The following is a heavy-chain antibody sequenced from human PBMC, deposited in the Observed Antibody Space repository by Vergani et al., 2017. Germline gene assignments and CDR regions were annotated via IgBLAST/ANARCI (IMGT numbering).Heavy chain of an antibody. CDR3: ARDSERRMLLHCFDY. CDR1: GGSISSSSYY. CDR2: IYYSGST. V-gene: IGHV4-39*07. Sequence: QLQLQESGPGLVKPSETLSLTCTVSGGSISSSSYYWGWIRQPPGKGLEWIGSIYYSGSTYYNPSLKSRVTISVDTSKNQFSLELSSVTAADTAVYYCARDSERRMLLHCFDYWGQGTLVTVSS. D-gene: IGHD2-15*01. J-gene: IGHJ4*02.